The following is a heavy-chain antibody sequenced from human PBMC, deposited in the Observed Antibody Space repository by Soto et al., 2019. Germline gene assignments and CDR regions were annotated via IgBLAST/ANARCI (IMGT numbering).Heavy chain of an antibody. CDR2: IYPGDSDT. Sequence: GESLKISGTGSGYSFTRYWIGWVRQMPGKGLEWMGIIYPGDSDTRYSPSFQGQVTISADKSISTAYLQWSSLEASDTAMYYCARHGVGDILTGQPDYWGQGTLVTVSS. V-gene: IGHV5-51*01. CDR1: GYSFTRYW. J-gene: IGHJ4*02. D-gene: IGHD3-9*01. CDR3: ARHGVGDILTGQPDY.